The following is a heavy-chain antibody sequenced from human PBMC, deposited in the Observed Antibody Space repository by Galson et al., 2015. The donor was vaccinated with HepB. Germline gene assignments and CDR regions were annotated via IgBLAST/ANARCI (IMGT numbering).Heavy chain of an antibody. D-gene: IGHD3-16*01. J-gene: IGHJ1*01. CDR1: GFTFGSYW. CDR3: VRGGRRYFQR. CDR2: IKEGGGEK. V-gene: IGHV3-7*03. Sequence: SLRLSCAASGFTFGSYWMSWVRQAPGKGLEWVANIKEGGGEKYYVDSVKGRFTISRDNAKNSLYLQMNSLRAEDTAVYYCVRGGRRYFQRWGQGTLVTVSS.